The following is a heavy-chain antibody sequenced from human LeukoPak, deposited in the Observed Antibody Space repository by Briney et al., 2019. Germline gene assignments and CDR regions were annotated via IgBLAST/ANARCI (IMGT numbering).Heavy chain of an antibody. D-gene: IGHD3-10*01. CDR3: ARDSLVRAPPKAFDI. CDR1: GFTVSSNY. Sequence: GGSLRLSCAASGFTVSSNYMSWVRQAPGKGLEWVSIIYSGGSTYYADSVKGRFTISRDNSKNTLYLQMNCLRVEDTAVYYCARDSLVRAPPKAFDIWGQGTMVTVSS. V-gene: IGHV3-66*01. CDR2: IYSGGST. J-gene: IGHJ3*02.